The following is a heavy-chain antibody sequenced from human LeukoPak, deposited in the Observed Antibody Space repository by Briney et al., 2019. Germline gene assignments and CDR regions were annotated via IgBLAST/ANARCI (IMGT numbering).Heavy chain of an antibody. J-gene: IGHJ6*02. V-gene: IGHV1-2*02. CDR3: ARGGSSSSYYNNYGMDV. CDR2: IKPNSGAT. D-gene: IGHD6-13*01. Sequence: ASVKVSCKASGYTFTVQYIHWVRQAPGQGLEWIGLIKPNSGATSYAQQYQGRVTMTRDTSINTAYMDLSSLRPDDTAIYYCARGGSSSSYYNNYGMDVWGQGTTITVSS. CDR1: GYTFTVQY.